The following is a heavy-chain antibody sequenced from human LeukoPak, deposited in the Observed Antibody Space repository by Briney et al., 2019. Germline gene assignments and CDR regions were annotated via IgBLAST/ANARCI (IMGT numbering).Heavy chain of an antibody. V-gene: IGHV4-59*01. CDR3: ARAVGGDGSGSL. D-gene: IGHD3-10*01. CDR1: GGSISSYY. Sequence: SETLSLTCTVSGGSISSYYWSWLRQPPGKGLEWIGYIYYSGNTNYNPSLKSRVTMSVDMSTRQISLKLSSVTAADTAVYYCARAVGGDGSGSLWGPGTLVTVSS. J-gene: IGHJ4*02. CDR2: IYYSGNT.